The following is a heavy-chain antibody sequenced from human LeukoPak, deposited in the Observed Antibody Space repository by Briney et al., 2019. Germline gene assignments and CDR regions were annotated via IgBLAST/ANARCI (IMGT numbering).Heavy chain of an antibody. V-gene: IGHV1-3*01. CDR2: INAGNGNT. Sequence: ASVKVSCKASGYTFTSYAMHWVRQAPGQRLEWMGWINAGNGNTKYSQKFQGRVTITRDTSASTAYMELSSLRSEDTAVYYCARGRYYGSGSYYFLYYYYGMDVWGQGTTVTVSS. CDR3: ARGRYYGSGSYYFLYYYYGMDV. D-gene: IGHD3-10*01. CDR1: GYTFTSYA. J-gene: IGHJ6*02.